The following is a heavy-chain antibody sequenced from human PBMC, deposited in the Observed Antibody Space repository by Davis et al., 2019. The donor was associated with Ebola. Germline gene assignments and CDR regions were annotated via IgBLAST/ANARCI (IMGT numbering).Heavy chain of an antibody. D-gene: IGHD6-19*01. CDR3: AKDPVAGAKEYYYGMDV. CDR2: INPSGGST. V-gene: IGHV1-46*01. CDR1: GYTFTSYY. Sequence: AASVKVSCKASGYTFTSYYMHWVRQAPGQGLEWMGIINPSGGSTSYAQKFQGRVTMTRDTSTSTVYMELSSLRAEDTAVYYCAKDPVAGAKEYYYGMDVWGQGTTVTVSS. J-gene: IGHJ6*02.